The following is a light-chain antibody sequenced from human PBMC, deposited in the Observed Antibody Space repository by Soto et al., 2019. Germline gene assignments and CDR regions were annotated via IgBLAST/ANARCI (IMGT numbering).Light chain of an antibody. CDR1: ESISRH. Sequence: DIQMTQSPSSLSGSVGDRVTITCRASESISRHLNWYQQKPGKAPKLLIYAASTLQNGVPSRFRGGGSGTDVTLTISNLQPEDFATYYCQQTYSSLSVTFGQGTRLEIK. V-gene: IGKV1-39*01. CDR2: AAS. CDR3: QQTYSSLSVT. J-gene: IGKJ5*01.